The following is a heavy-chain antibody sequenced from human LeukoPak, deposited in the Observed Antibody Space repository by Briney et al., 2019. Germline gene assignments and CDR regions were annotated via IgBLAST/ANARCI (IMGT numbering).Heavy chain of an antibody. Sequence: ASVKVSCKASGYTFVDYYIHWVRQAPGQGLEWMGWIYPKSGGTNSAQKFQGRFTMTRDTSITTAYMELTRLKFDDTAVYYCARVSTSGYRDWLDPWGQGTLVTVSS. CDR1: GYTFVDYY. CDR3: ARVSTSGYRDWLDP. D-gene: IGHD3-9*01. CDR2: IYPKSGGT. J-gene: IGHJ5*02. V-gene: IGHV1-2*02.